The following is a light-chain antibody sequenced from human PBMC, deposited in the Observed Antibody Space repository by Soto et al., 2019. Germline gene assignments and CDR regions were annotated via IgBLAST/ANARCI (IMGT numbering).Light chain of an antibody. CDR1: QSINSE. Sequence: EIVMTQSPATLSLSPGERAALSCRASQSINSELAWYQQKHGQPPRLLIYGASTRATGVPARFTGSESGSEFTLTISGLQSEDFAVYYCQQGHHWPLTFGQGTRLEI. J-gene: IGKJ2*01. V-gene: IGKV3-15*01. CDR3: QQGHHWPLT. CDR2: GAS.